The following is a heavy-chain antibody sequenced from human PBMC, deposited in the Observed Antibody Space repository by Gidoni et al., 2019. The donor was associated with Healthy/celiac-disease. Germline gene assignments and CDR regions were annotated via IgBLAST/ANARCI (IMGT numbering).Heavy chain of an antibody. J-gene: IGHJ3*02. Sequence: EVQLVESGGGLVKPGGSLRLSCAASGCTFSSYSLNWVRQAPGKGLEWVSSISSSSSYIYYADSVKGRFTISRDNAKNSLYLQMNSLRAEDTAVYYCARDPLGSMIVVVKDAFDIWGQGTMVTVSS. CDR1: GCTFSSYS. CDR2: ISSSSSYI. D-gene: IGHD3-22*01. V-gene: IGHV3-21*01. CDR3: ARDPLGSMIVVVKDAFDI.